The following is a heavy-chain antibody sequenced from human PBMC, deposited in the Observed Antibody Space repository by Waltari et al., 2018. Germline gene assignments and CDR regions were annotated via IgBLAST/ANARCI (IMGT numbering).Heavy chain of an antibody. Sequence: QVQLQESGPGLVKPSQTLSLTCTVSGGSISSGGYYWSWIRQPAGKGLEWIGRIYASWGTNYNPSLKSRVTISVDTSNNQFSLKLSSVTAADTAVYYCARCSRSGWYESFDPWGQGTLVTVSS. CDR1: GGSISSGGYY. V-gene: IGHV4-61*02. D-gene: IGHD6-19*01. CDR3: ARCSRSGWYESFDP. CDR2: IYASWGT. J-gene: IGHJ5*02.